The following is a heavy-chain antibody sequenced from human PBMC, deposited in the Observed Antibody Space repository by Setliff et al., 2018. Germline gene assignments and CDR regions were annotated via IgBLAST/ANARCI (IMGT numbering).Heavy chain of an antibody. D-gene: IGHD6-6*01. J-gene: IGHJ4*02. CDR1: GGSISSYY. Sequence: PSETLSLTCTVSGGSISSYYWSWIRQPPGKGLEWIGYIYYSGSTNYNPSLKSRVTISVDTSKNQFSLKLSSVTAADTAVYYCARGSSSGYYFDYWGQGTLVTVSS. CDR2: IYYSGST. V-gene: IGHV4-59*01. CDR3: ARGSSSGYYFDY.